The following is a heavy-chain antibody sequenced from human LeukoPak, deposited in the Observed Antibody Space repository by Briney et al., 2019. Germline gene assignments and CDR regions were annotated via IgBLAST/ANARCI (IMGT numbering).Heavy chain of an antibody. D-gene: IGHD3-22*01. Sequence: NSSETLSLTCTVSGDSISTSSYYWGWIRQPPGKGLEWLGSIYYSGSTFYNPSLKSRVTISVDTSKNQFSLHLYSVTAADTAVFYCATSYYYDYRQIDYWGQGTLVTVSS. V-gene: IGHV4-39*01. J-gene: IGHJ4*02. CDR2: IYYSGST. CDR3: ATSYYYDYRQIDY. CDR1: GDSISTSSYY.